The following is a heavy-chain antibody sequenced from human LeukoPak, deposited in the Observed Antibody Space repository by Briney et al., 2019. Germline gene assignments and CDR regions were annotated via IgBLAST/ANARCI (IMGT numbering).Heavy chain of an antibody. CDR2: FHPVKGET. CDR1: GYTLNALS. J-gene: IGHJ4*02. Sequence: GASVKVSCKVSGYTLNALSMHWVRQAPGQGLEWMGGFHPVKGETVYAQRFQGRITMTEDTSTTTGYMEMTSLRSEDTAVYYCAGDGGGLSSVVTPRGTPFDYWGQGTLVTVSS. V-gene: IGHV1-24*01. D-gene: IGHD4-23*01. CDR3: AGDGGGLSSVVTPRGTPFDY.